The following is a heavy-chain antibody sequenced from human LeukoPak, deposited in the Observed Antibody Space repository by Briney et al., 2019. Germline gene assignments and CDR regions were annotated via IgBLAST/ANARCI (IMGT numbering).Heavy chain of an antibody. CDR3: ANDLRRGPFDI. CDR2: VIPSGAST. D-gene: IGHD3-10*01. CDR1: GFTFSSYG. V-gene: IGHV3-23*01. Sequence: GGSLRLSCAASGFTFSSYGMSWVRQAPGKGMEWVSDVIPSGASTYYADSVKGRFTISRDNSKNTLYMLMNSLRAEDTAVYYCANDLRRGPFDIRGQGTLVTVSS. J-gene: IGHJ3*02.